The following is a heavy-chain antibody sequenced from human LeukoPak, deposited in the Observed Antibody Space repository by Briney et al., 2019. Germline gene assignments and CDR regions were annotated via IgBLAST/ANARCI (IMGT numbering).Heavy chain of an antibody. J-gene: IGHJ4*02. CDR1: GGSIRSSSYY. V-gene: IGHV4-39*01. Sequence: SETLSLTCTVPGGSIRSSSYYWGWIRQPPGKGLEWIGSIYYSGSTYYNRSLKNRVTISVDTSKNQFSLNLNSVTAADAAVYYCARQRWCDYGRVDYWGQETLVTVSS. CDR2: IYYSGST. CDR3: ARQRWCDYGRVDY. D-gene: IGHD4/OR15-4a*01.